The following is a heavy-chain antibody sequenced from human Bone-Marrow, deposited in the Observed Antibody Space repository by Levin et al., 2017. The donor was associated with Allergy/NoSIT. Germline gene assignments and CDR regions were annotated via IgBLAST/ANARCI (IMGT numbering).Heavy chain of an antibody. Sequence: KASETLSLTCTVSGDSISSSTDYWGWIRQPPGKGLEWIASIYNSGIMYHNPSLQSRVTISVETSKNQFSLRVHSTTAAATTVYYCARAPGFASSWFDSWGQGTLVTVSS. V-gene: IGHV4-39*07. CDR2: IYNSGIM. CDR3: ARAPGFASSWFDS. CDR1: GDSISSSTDY. J-gene: IGHJ5*01. D-gene: IGHD6-13*01.